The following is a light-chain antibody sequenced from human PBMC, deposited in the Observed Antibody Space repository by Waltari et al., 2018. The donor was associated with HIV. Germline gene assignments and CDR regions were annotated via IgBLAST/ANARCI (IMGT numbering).Light chain of an antibody. V-gene: IGLV1-51*01. CDR1: TSNIGNDY. CDR2: DNN. Sequence: QSVLTQPPSVSAAPGQTVTIPCSGSTSNIGNDYVSWYQHVPGAAPRLLIYDNNKRPSGIPDRFSGSRSGTSATLGITGLQTGDEAHYYCGTWDRSLSAAVFGGGTKLTVL. J-gene: IGLJ3*02. CDR3: GTWDRSLSAAV.